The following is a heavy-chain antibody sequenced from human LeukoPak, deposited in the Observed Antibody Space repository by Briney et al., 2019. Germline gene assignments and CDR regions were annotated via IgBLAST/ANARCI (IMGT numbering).Heavy chain of an antibody. CDR1: GFTFSNYA. CDR3: AKVYAGDIVVVVAATNFDY. V-gene: IGHV3-23*01. D-gene: IGHD2-15*01. Sequence: GGSLRLSCAASGFTFSNYAMSWVRQAPGKGLERVSAISGSGGSTYYADSVKGRFTISRDNSKNTLYLQMNSLRAEDTAVYYCAKVYAGDIVVVVAATNFDYWGQGTLVTVSS. J-gene: IGHJ4*02. CDR2: ISGSGGST.